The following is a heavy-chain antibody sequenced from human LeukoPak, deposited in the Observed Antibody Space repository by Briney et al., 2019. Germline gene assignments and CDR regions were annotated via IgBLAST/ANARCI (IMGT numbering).Heavy chain of an antibody. CDR1: GGSFSGYY. CDR3: ARGRYCSSTSCYTRGAPYYYYYYGMDV. J-gene: IGHJ6*02. Sequence: SETLSLTCAVYGGSFSGYYWSWIRQPPGKGLEWIGEINHSGSTNYNPSLKSRVTISVDTSKNQFSLKLSSVTAADTAVYYCARGRYCSSTSCYTRGAPYYYYYYGMDVWGQGTTVTVSS. D-gene: IGHD2-2*02. CDR2: INHSGST. V-gene: IGHV4-34*01.